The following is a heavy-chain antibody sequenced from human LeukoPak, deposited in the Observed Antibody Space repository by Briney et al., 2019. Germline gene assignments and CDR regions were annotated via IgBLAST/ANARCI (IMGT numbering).Heavy chain of an antibody. D-gene: IGHD2-2*01. J-gene: IGHJ6*03. CDR3: TTAPSSTSYYYYMDV. V-gene: IGHV3-15*01. Sequence: GGSLRLSCAASGFTFSNAWMSWVRQAPGKGLEWVGRIKSKTDGGTTDYAAPVKGRFTISRDDSKNTLYLQMNSLKTEDTAVYYCTTAPSSTSYYYYMDVWGKGTTVTVSS. CDR1: GFTFSNAW. CDR2: IKSKTDGGTT.